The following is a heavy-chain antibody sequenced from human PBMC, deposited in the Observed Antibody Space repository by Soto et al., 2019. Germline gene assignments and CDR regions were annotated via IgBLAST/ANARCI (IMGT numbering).Heavy chain of an antibody. J-gene: IGHJ4*02. CDR3: ARLDYYDSSGYSPLDY. CDR2: IYYSGST. CDR1: GGSISSNY. D-gene: IGHD3-22*01. Sequence: QVQLQESGPGLVKPSETLSLSCTVSGGSISSNYWSWIRQPPGKGLEWIGYIYYSGSTNYNPSLKSRVTISVDTSKKHFSLKLSSVTAADTAVYYCARLDYYDSSGYSPLDYWGQGTLVTVSS. V-gene: IGHV4-59*01.